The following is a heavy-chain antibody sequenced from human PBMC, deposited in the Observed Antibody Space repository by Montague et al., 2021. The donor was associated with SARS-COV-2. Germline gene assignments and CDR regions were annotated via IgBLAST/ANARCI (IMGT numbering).Heavy chain of an antibody. V-gene: IGHV4-31*03. D-gene: IGHD2-2*02. CDR1: GGSISSGGYY. CDR3: ARVGIVVVPAAIVTLSYYYYMDV. CDR2: IYYSGST. J-gene: IGHJ6*03. Sequence: TLSLTCTVSGGSISSGGYYWSWIRQHPGKGLEWIGYIYYSGSTYYNPPLKSRVTISVDTSKNQFSLKLSSVTAADTAVYYCARVGIVVVPAAIVTLSYYYYMDVWGKGTTVTVSS.